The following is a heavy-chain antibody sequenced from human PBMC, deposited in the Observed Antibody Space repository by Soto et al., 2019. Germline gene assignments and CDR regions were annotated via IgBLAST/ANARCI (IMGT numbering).Heavy chain of an antibody. CDR3: VRDGTKTLRDWFDL. V-gene: IGHV4-4*07. CDR1: GASISGFY. CDR2: IYATGTT. Sequence: SETLSLTCTVSGASISGFYWSWIRKSAGKGLEWIGRIYATGTTDYNPSLKSRVMMSVDTSKKQFSLKLRSVTAADTAVYYCVRDGTKTLRDWFDLWGQGISVTVSS. D-gene: IGHD1-1*01. J-gene: IGHJ5*02.